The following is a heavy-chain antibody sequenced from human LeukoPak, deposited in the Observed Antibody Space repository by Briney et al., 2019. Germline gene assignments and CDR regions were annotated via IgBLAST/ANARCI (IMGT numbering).Heavy chain of an antibody. Sequence: SETLFLTCTVSGGSISSYYWSWIRQPAGKGLEWIGRIYTSGSTNYNPSLKSRVTMSVDTSKNQFSLKLSSVTAADTAVYYCARDNYYDSSGPTGFDIWGQGTMVTVSS. D-gene: IGHD3-22*01. CDR2: IYTSGST. CDR3: ARDNYYDSSGPTGFDI. J-gene: IGHJ3*02. CDR1: GGSISSYY. V-gene: IGHV4-4*07.